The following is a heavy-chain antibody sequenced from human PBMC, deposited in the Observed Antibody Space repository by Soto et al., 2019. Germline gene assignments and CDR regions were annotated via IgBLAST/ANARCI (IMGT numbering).Heavy chain of an antibody. Sequence: PSETLSLTCAVYGGSFSGYYWSWIRQPPGKGLEWIGEINHSGSTDYNPSLKSRVTISVDTSKNQFSLKLSSVTAADTAVYYCARALDYDFWSGYRWFDPWGQGTLVTVS. CDR2: INHSGST. J-gene: IGHJ5*02. D-gene: IGHD3-3*01. V-gene: IGHV4-34*01. CDR3: ARALDYDFWSGYRWFDP. CDR1: GGSFSGYY.